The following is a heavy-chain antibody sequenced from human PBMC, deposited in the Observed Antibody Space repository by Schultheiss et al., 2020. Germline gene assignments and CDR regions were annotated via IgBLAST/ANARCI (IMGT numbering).Heavy chain of an antibody. CDR1: GFTFSSYA. Sequence: GGSLRLSCAASGFTFSSYAMHWVRQAPGKGLEWVAVISYDGSNKYYADSVKGRFTISRDNSKNTLYLQMNSLRAEDTAVYYCAKADAYYYYGMDVWGQGTTVTVSS. CDR2: ISYDGSNK. V-gene: IGHV3-30-3*01. CDR3: AKADAYYYYGMDV. D-gene: IGHD2-8*01. J-gene: IGHJ6*02.